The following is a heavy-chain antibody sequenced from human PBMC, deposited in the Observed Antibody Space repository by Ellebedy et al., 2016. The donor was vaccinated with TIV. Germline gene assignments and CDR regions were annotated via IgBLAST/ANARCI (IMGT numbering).Heavy chain of an antibody. CDR1: GYTFTNYY. J-gene: IGHJ4*02. CDR3: AVRAYSYGGFDY. V-gene: IGHV1-46*01. D-gene: IGHD5-18*01. CDR2: INPRGGTT. Sequence: ASVKVSXXAFGYTFTNYYMHWVRQASGHGLEWMGVINPRGGTTAYAQKFQGRVTMTRDTSSSTVCMELSSLRSDDTAVFYCAVRAYSYGGFDYWGQGTLVTVSS.